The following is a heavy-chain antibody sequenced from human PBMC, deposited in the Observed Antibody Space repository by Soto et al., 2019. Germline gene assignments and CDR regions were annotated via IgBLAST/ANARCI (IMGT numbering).Heavy chain of an antibody. CDR1: GYTFTHFG. J-gene: IGHJ6*02. CDR2: ISVYNENT. V-gene: IGHV1-18*01. CDR3: ARDSGFAWYSDNSGLRYGLDV. D-gene: IGHD3-22*01. Sequence: QVQLVQSGPEVKKPGASVKVSCKTSGYTFTHFGVSWVRQAPGQGLEWMGWISVYNENTKYAQKFQGRVTMTTDKTTTTAYMEVRSLRADDTAVYYCARDSGFAWYSDNSGLRYGLDVWGQGTTVTVSS.